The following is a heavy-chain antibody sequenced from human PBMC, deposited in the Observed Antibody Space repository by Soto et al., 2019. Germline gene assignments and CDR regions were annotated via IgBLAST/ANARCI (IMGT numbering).Heavy chain of an antibody. V-gene: IGHV3-23*01. CDR1: GFTFKDYA. J-gene: IGHJ6*02. CDR2: ISGSGVST. CDR3: ARDRTFNYFYGMDV. Sequence: SGGSLRLSCAASGFTFKDYAMSWVRQAPGGGLEWVAGISGSGVSTYYAGSVKGRFTISRDNSKITVYLQMNNLRADDTAVYYCARDRTFNYFYGMDVWGQGTTVTVS.